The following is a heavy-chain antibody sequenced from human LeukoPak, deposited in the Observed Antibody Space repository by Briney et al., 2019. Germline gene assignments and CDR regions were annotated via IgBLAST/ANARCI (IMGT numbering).Heavy chain of an antibody. V-gene: IGHV4-38-2*02. Sequence: SETLSLTCTVSGYSISSGYYWGWIRQTPGKGLEWIGYIYHGGRTDYNPSLKSRVTISVDTSKNQFSLKLSSVTAADTAVYYCARDRLQLQSWGQGTLVTVSS. D-gene: IGHD5-24*01. CDR1: GYSISSGYY. J-gene: IGHJ5*02. CDR3: ARDRLQLQS. CDR2: IYHGGRT.